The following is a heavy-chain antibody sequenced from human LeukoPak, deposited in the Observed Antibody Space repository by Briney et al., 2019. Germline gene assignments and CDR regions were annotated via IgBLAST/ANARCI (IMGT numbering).Heavy chain of an antibody. CDR3: ARWGVQSAALDY. D-gene: IGHD3-10*01. V-gene: IGHV4-4*07. CDR1: GDSITSYY. Sequence: PSETLSLTCTVSGDSITSYYWSWIRQPAGKGLEWIGRIYVTGSTKYNPSLKSRVTMSGDTSKNQFSLRMSSVTAADTAINYCARWGVQSAALDYWGQGMLVTVSS. CDR2: IYVTGST. J-gene: IGHJ4*02.